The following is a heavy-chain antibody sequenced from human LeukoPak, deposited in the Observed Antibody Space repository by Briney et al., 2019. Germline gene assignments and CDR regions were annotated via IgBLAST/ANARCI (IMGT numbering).Heavy chain of an antibody. CDR2: IWYDGSNK. CDR1: GFTFSSYG. Sequence: PGRSLRLSCAASGFTFSSYGMHWVRQAPGKGLEWVAVIWYDGSNKYYADSVKGRFTISRDNSKNTLYLQMNSLRAEDTAVYYCARDNGRSSSWLYFDYWGQGTLVTVSS. V-gene: IGHV3-33*01. CDR3: ARDNGRSSSWLYFDY. J-gene: IGHJ4*02. D-gene: IGHD6-13*01.